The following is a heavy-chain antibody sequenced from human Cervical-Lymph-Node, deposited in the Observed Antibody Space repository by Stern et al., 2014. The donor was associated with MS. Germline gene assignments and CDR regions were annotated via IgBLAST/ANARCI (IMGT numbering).Heavy chain of an antibody. J-gene: IGHJ6*02. CDR2: IDYSGST. CDR3: ARHAFKTYYYDSSGSPYYYYGMDV. D-gene: IGHD3-22*01. V-gene: IGHV4-39*01. Sequence: QLQLQESGPGLVKPSETLSLSCTVSGGSISSSSYYWGWIRQPPGKGLEWIGSIDYSGSTYYNPSLKSRVTISVDTPKNEFPLKQSSVTAADTAVYYCARHAFKTYYYDSSGSPYYYYGMDVWGQGTTVTVSS. CDR1: GGSISSSSYY.